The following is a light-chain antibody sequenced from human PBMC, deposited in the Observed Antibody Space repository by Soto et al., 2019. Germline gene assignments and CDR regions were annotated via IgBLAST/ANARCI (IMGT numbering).Light chain of an antibody. Sequence: RVLTQSPGTLPLSPGERATLSCRASQSVASNYLAWYQQKPGQAPRLVIYAASGRAAGIPERFSGSGSGTDFTLTISRLEPEDFAVYYCQKYGSAPWTFGQGTKVEIK. CDR3: QKYGSAPWT. CDR2: AAS. V-gene: IGKV3-20*01. J-gene: IGKJ1*01. CDR1: QSVASNY.